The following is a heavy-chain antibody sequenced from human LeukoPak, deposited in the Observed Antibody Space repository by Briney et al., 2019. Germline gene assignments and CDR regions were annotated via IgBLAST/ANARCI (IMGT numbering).Heavy chain of an antibody. D-gene: IGHD4-17*01. V-gene: IGHV3-30*04. CDR2: ISYDGSNK. Sequence: GRSLRLSCAASGFTFSSYAMHWVRQAPGKGLEWVAVISYDGSNKYYADSVKGRFTISRDNSKNTLYLQMNSLRAENTAVYYCAKGQTTVIDYWGQGTLVTVSS. CDR1: GFTFSSYA. CDR3: AKGQTTVIDY. J-gene: IGHJ4*02.